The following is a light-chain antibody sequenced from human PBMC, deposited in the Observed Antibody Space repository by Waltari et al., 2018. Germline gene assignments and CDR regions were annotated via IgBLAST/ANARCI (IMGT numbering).Light chain of an antibody. J-gene: IGLJ2*01. CDR3: QSADSSGTSRV. CDR1: ALPKQY. V-gene: IGLV3-25*03. CDR2: KDT. Sequence: SYELTQPPSVSVPPGQTARITWFGDALPKQYVYWYQQRPGQAPVLMIYKDTKRPPGIPERFSGSASGTTVTLTISGVQAEDEAVYYCQSADSSGTSRVFGGGTKLTVL.